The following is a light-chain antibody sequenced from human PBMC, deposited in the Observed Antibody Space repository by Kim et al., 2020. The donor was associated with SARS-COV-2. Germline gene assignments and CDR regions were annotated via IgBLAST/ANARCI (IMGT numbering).Light chain of an antibody. J-gene: IGLJ3*02. Sequence: QSVLTQPPSASGSPGQSVTISCTGTSSDVGGYNDVSWYQQHPGKAPKLMIYGISKRPSGVPDRFSGSKSGNTASLTVSGLQAEDEADYYCRSYAGSNVWVFGGGTQLTVL. CDR2: GIS. CDR3: RSYAGSNVWV. CDR1: SSDVGGYND. V-gene: IGLV2-8*01.